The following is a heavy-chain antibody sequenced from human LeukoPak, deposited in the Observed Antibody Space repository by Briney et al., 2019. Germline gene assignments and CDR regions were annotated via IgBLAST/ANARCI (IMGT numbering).Heavy chain of an antibody. CDR1: GGSMNTYY. J-gene: IGHJ4*02. D-gene: IGHD5-12*01. Sequence: SETLSLTCTVSGGSMNTYYWSWIRQPPGKGLEWIGYIYSSGSSNYNPSLKRRVTMSVDTSKNQLYLNLSSVTAADTAVYYCARDYGGYRFDFWGQGSLVSVSS. V-gene: IGHV4-59*01. CDR3: ARDYGGYRFDF. CDR2: IYSSGSS.